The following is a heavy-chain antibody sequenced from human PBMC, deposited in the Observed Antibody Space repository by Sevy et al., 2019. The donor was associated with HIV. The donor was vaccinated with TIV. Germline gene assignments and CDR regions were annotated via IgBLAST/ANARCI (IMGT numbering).Heavy chain of an antibody. D-gene: IGHD4-17*01. CDR1: GGSISSSGYY. V-gene: IGHV4-39*01. CDR2: IYYSGST. J-gene: IGHJ5*02. CDR3: ARHPYGDYVGYFDP. Sequence: SETLSLTCTFSGGSISSSGYYWGWIRQPPGMGLEWLGSIYYSGSTYYNPSLKSRVTISVDTSKNQFSLKMNSVTAADTAVYYCARHPYGDYVGYFDPWGQGTLVTVSS.